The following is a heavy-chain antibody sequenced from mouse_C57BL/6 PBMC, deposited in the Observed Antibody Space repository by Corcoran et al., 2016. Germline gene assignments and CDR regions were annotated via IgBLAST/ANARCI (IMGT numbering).Heavy chain of an antibody. CDR2: IYPGDGDT. CDR1: GYAFSSYW. D-gene: IGHD1-1*01. V-gene: IGHV1-80*01. CDR3: ARSTYYYYGSTYAIDY. J-gene: IGHJ4*01. Sequence: QVQLQQSGAELVKPGASVKISCKASGYAFSSYWMNWVKQRPGKGLEWIGQIYPGDGDTNYNGKFKGKATLTADKSSSTAYMQLSSLTSEDSAVYFCARSTYYYYGSTYAIDYWGQGTSVHVSS.